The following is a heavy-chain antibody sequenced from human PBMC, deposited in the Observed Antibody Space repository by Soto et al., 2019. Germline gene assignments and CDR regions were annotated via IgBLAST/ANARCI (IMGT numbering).Heavy chain of an antibody. CDR1: GYSFTSYW. CDR3: ARHSSGWYSDC. Sequence: PGASLKISCKGSGYSFTSYWIGWVRQMPGKGLEWMGIIYPGDSDTRYSPSFQGKVTIPADKSISTAYLQWSGLKASDTAMYYCARHSSGWYSDCWGQGTLVTVSS. V-gene: IGHV5-51*01. CDR2: IYPGDSDT. D-gene: IGHD6-19*01. J-gene: IGHJ4*02.